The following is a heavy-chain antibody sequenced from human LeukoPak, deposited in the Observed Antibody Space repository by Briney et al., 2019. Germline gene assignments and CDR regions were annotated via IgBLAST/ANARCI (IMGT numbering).Heavy chain of an antibody. CDR2: IIPIFGTA. CDR1: GGTFSSYA. V-gene: IGHV1-69*13. D-gene: IGHD3-10*01. Sequence: SVKVSCKASGGTFSSYAINWVQQAPGQGLEWMGGIIPIFGTANYTQKFQGRVTITADESTSTAYMELSSLRSEDTAVYYCARDRFRGVILDASWFDPWGQGTLVTVSS. J-gene: IGHJ5*02. CDR3: ARDRFRGVILDASWFDP.